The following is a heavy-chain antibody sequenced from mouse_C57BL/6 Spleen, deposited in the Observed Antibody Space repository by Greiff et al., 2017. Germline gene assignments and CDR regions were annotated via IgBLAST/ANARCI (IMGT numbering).Heavy chain of an antibody. Sequence: VQLVESGPGLVQPSQSLSITCTVSGFSLTSYGVHWVRQSPGKGLEWLGVIWSGGSTDYNAAFISRLSISKDNSTSQVFFKMNSLQADDTAIYYCARNLGTTVVGAMDYWGQGTSVTVSS. CDR2: IWSGGST. V-gene: IGHV2-2*01. D-gene: IGHD1-1*01. CDR1: GFSLTSYG. CDR3: ARNLGTTVVGAMDY. J-gene: IGHJ4*01.